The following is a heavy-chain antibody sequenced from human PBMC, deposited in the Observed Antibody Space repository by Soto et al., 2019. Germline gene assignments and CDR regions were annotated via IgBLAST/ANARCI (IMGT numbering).Heavy chain of an antibody. CDR1: GFTLINND. CDR3: AKYYYASGSNWFDP. V-gene: IGHV3-23*01. J-gene: IGHJ5*02. D-gene: IGHD3-10*01. CDR2: ISGSDGRT. Sequence: PGGSLILSCAASGFTLINNDMTWVRQAPGEGLEWVSSISGSDGRTYYADSVQGRFTIFRDNSRNTLYLQMTSLSVVDTAVYYCAKYYYASGSNWFDPWGRGTLVTVSS.